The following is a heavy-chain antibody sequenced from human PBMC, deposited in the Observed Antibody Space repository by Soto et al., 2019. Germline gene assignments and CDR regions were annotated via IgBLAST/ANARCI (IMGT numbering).Heavy chain of an antibody. D-gene: IGHD5-12*01. CDR1: GYTFTNYG. CDR3: ARGAYDYSTYYYAMDV. J-gene: IGHJ6*02. V-gene: IGHV1-18*04. CDR2: ISAYNDNT. Sequence: ASVKVSCKDSGYTFTNYGISWVRQDPGQGLEWMGWISAYNDNTNYAQKLQGRVTMTTDTSTTTAYMELRSLTSDDTAVYYCARGAYDYSTYYYAMDVWCQGTTVTVSS.